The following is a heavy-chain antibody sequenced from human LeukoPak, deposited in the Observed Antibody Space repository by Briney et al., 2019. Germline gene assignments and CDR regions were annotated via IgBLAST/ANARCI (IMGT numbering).Heavy chain of an antibody. Sequence: PGGSLRLSCAASGFTFSSYAMHWVRHAPGKGLERVAVISYDGSNKYYADSVKGRFTISRDNSKNTLYLQMNSLRAEDTAVYYCASAYGDGYNFGYWGQGTLVTVSS. CDR2: ISYDGSNK. J-gene: IGHJ4*02. CDR1: GFTFSSYA. CDR3: ASAYGDGYNFGY. V-gene: IGHV3-30-3*01. D-gene: IGHD5-24*01.